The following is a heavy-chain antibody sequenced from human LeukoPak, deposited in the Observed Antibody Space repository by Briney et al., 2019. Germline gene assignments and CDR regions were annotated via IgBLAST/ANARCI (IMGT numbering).Heavy chain of an antibody. CDR1: GYTFTSYG. Sequence: GASVKVSCKASGYTFTSYGISWVRQAPGQGLEWMGWISAYNGNTNYAQKLQGRVTMTTDTSTSTAYMELRSLRSDDTAVYYCARGPDSGSYFWYFDLWGRGTLVTVS. V-gene: IGHV1-18*01. J-gene: IGHJ2*01. CDR2: ISAYNGNT. CDR3: ARGPDSGSYFWYFDL. D-gene: IGHD1-26*01.